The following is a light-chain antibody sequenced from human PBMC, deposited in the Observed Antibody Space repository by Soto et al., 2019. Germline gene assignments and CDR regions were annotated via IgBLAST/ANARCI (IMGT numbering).Light chain of an antibody. J-gene: IGLJ2*01. CDR2: DIT. CDR3: SSYTTRSAFV. CDR1: STDVGGYND. Sequence: QSALTQPASVSGAPGQAITISCTGTSTDVGGYNDVSWYQQHPGKAPKLIIYDITNRPSGVSKRFSGSKSGNTASLTISGVHGEEEADYCYSSYTTRSAFVFGGGTKLTVL. V-gene: IGLV2-14*01.